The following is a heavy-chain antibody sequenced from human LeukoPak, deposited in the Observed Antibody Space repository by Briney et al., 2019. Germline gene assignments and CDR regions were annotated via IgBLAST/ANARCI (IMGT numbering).Heavy chain of an antibody. CDR1: GGTFSSYA. V-gene: IGHV1-69*06. CDR3: ASSIAALLNYYYMDV. CDR2: IIPIFGTA. J-gene: IGHJ6*03. D-gene: IGHD6-13*01. Sequence: SVKVSCKTSGGTFSSYAISWVRQAPGQGLEWMGGIIPIFGTANYAQKFQGRVTITADKSTSTAYMELSSLRSEDTAVYYCASSIAALLNYYYMDVWGKGTTVTVSS.